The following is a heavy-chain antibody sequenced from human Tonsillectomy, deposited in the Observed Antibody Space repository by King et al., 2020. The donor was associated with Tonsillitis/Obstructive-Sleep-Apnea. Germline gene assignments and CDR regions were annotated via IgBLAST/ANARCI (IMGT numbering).Heavy chain of an antibody. CDR3: ARNANGTNTYYYMDG. Sequence: LQLQESGPGLVKPSETLSLTCSVSVGSISSRDYYWGWIRQPPGKGLEWIASIYYNGDTYYNPSLESRVTISVDTSKNQFSLKLSSVTAADTSVYYCARNANGTNTYYYMDGWGKGTAGTVSS. V-gene: IGHV4-39*01. D-gene: IGHD1/OR15-1a*01. J-gene: IGHJ6*03. CDR2: IYYNGDT. CDR1: VGSISSRDYY.